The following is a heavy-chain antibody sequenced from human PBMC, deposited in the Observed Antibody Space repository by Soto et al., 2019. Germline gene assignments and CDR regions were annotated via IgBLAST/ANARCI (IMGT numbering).Heavy chain of an antibody. J-gene: IGHJ4*02. CDR3: ARDTGRCCYGPPADIDY. V-gene: IGHV4-31*03. CDR2: LYYSGST. D-gene: IGHD2-2*01. Sequence: PSETLSLTCTVSGGSISSSGYYWSWIRQHRGKGLERSGYLYYSGSTYYNPSLKSRVNISEDTSKNQFSLKLSAATAADTAEYYCARDTGRCCYGPPADIDYWGQGALVTVSS. CDR1: GGSISSSGYY.